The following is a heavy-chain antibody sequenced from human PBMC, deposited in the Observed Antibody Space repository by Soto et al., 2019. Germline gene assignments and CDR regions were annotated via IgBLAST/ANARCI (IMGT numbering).Heavy chain of an antibody. CDR3: AKVTFSGDYYYHYGMDV. J-gene: IGHJ6*02. D-gene: IGHD1-26*01. CDR2: VSYDGSNK. V-gene: IGHV3-30*18. CDR1: GFTFSAYG. Sequence: QEQLVESGGGVVQPGRSLRLSCAASGFTFSAYGMHWVRQAPGKGLEWVAVVSYDGSNKYYADSVKGRFTISRDNSWNTLYLQMNSLRAEATPVYYCAKVTFSGDYYYHYGMDVWGQGTTVTVSS.